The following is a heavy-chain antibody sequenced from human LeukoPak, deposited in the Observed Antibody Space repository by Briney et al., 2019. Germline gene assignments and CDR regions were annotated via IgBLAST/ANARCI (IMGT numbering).Heavy chain of an antibody. CDR3: ARAGDSSGYPDY. CDR1: GGPFSSSDYY. J-gene: IGHJ4*02. D-gene: IGHD3-22*01. CDR2: IYYSGTT. V-gene: IGHV4-39*01. Sequence: SETLSLTCTVSGGPFSSSDYYWGWIRQPPGKGREWIGSIYYSGTTYYNPSLKSRVTISVDTSKNQFSLKLRSVTAADTAVYYCARAGDSSGYPDYWGQGTLVTVSS.